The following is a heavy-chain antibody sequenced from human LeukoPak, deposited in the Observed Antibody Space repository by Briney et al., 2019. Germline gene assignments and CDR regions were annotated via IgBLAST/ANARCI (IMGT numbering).Heavy chain of an antibody. CDR1: GVSISSYY. CDR2: IYYSGST. D-gene: IGHD6-25*01. J-gene: IGHJ6*03. Sequence: PSETLSLTCTVSGVSISSYYWSWIRQPPGKGLEWIGYIYYSGSTNYNPSLKSRVTISVDTSKNQFSLKLSSVTAADTAVYYCARPAAAASGDYYYMDVWGKGATVTVSS. CDR3: ARPAAAASGDYYYMDV. V-gene: IGHV4-59*08.